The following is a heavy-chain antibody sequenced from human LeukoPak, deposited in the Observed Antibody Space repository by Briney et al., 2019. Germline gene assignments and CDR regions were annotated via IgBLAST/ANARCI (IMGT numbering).Heavy chain of an antibody. CDR3: ARAFDSNGYLYYYYYMDV. CDR1: GGSISSSSYY. Sequence: PSETLSLTCTVSGGSISSSSYYWGWIRQPPGKGLEWIGSIYYSGSTYYNPSLKSRVTISVDTSKNQFSLKLSSVTAADTAVYYCARAFDSNGYLYYYYYMDVWGKGTTVTVSS. D-gene: IGHD3-22*01. J-gene: IGHJ6*03. CDR2: IYYSGST. V-gene: IGHV4-39*07.